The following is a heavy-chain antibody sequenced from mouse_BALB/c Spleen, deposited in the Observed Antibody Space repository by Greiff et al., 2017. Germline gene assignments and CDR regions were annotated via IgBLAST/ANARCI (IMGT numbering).Heavy chain of an antibody. Sequence: VQLQQSGPGLVAPSQSLSITCTVSGFSLTSYGVHWVRQPPGKGLEWLGVIWAGGSTNYNSALMSRLSISKDNSKSQVFLKMNSLQTDDTAMYYCAREGSDYYGSSYGFAYWGQGTLVTVSA. CDR2: IWAGGST. CDR3: AREGSDYYGSSYGFAY. D-gene: IGHD1-1*01. J-gene: IGHJ3*01. V-gene: IGHV2-9*02. CDR1: GFSLTSYG.